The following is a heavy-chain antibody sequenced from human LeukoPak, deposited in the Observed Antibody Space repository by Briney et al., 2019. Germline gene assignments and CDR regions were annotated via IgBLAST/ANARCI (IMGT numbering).Heavy chain of an antibody. CDR2: INHSGDT. Sequence: SETLSLTCAVYNGSLSGYFWTWIRQSPGKGLEWIGEINHSGDTTTSPFLESRVTISIDTSKKHFSLHLTSVTAADTAVYFCARERGSSPWLFWDSWGQGTLVTVSS. CDR1: NGSLSGYF. J-gene: IGHJ4*02. D-gene: IGHD3-9*01. CDR3: ARERGSSPWLFWDS. V-gene: IGHV4-34*01.